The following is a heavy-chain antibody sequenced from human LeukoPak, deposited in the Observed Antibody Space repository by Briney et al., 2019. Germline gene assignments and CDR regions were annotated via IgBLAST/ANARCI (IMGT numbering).Heavy chain of an antibody. V-gene: IGHV1-2*02. Sequence: ASVKVSCKASGYTFTGYFMHWVRQAPGQGLEWMGWINPNRGGTNYAQKFQGSVTITRDTSISTAYMELSRLRAEDTAVYYCARRGSSVGGSYYSFDYWGQGTLVTVSS. J-gene: IGHJ4*02. CDR1: GYTFTGYF. CDR3: ARRGSSVGGSYYSFDY. D-gene: IGHD1-26*01. CDR2: INPNRGGT.